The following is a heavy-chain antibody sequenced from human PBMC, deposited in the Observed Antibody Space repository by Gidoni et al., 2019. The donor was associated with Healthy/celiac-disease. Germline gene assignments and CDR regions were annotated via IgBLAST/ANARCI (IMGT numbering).Heavy chain of an antibody. J-gene: IGHJ4*02. Sequence: EVQLLESGGGLVQPGGSLTLSCAASGFPFSSYAMSWVRLAPGKGVGLVSAISGSGGNTYYADSVKGRFTISRDNSKNTLYLQMNSLGAEDTAVYYCATYYGSGWVVGYWGQGTLVTVSS. CDR2: ISGSGGNT. V-gene: IGHV3-23*01. CDR1: GFPFSSYA. D-gene: IGHD3-10*01. CDR3: ATYYGSGWVVGY.